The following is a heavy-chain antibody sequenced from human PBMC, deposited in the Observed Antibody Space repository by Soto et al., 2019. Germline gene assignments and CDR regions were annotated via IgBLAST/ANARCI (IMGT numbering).Heavy chain of an antibody. V-gene: IGHV1-8*01. CDR2: MNPNSGNT. CDR1: GYTFTSYD. Sequence: QVQLVQSGAEVKKPGASVKVSCKASGYTFTSYDINWVRQATGQGFEYLGWMNPNSGNTGYVKKFQGRVTMTRDTPKRKAHVELSSLASEGTAVDYRARRNQDRGHSRWFHPWGPGTLGTRSS. D-gene: IGHD3-10*01. J-gene: IGHJ5*02. CDR3: ARRNQDRGHSRWFHP.